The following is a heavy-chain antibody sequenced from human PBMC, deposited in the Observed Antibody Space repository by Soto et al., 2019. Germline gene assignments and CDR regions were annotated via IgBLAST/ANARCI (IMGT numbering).Heavy chain of an antibody. Sequence: GESLKISCQGSGYNFASYWISWVRQMPGKGLEWMGRIDPIDSYTNYSPSFQGHVTISADKSISTAYLQWSSLRASDTAMYYCARRYCSSASCPRNYYGMDVWGQGTTVTVSS. CDR3: ARRYCSSASCPRNYYGMDV. D-gene: IGHD2-2*01. V-gene: IGHV5-10-1*01. CDR2: IDPIDSYT. CDR1: GYNFASYW. J-gene: IGHJ6*02.